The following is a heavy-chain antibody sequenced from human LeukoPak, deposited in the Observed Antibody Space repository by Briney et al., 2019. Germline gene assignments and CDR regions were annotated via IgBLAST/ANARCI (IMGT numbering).Heavy chain of an antibody. CDR1: GGSIRSYH. J-gene: IGHJ4*02. Sequence: PSQTLSLTCTVSGGSIRSYHWSWIRQPLGKRLEWIGYIYDSGSTNYNSSLKSRVTISIDTSKNQFSLKLSSVTAADTAVYYCAREAYCGGDCYSGFDYWGQGTLVTVSS. V-gene: IGHV4-59*01. D-gene: IGHD2-21*02. CDR2: IYDSGST. CDR3: AREAYCGGDCYSGFDY.